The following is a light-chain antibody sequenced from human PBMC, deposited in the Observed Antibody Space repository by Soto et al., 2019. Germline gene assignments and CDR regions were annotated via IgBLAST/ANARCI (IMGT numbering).Light chain of an antibody. J-gene: IGLJ2*01. CDR2: SNN. V-gene: IGLV1-44*01. CDR3: ATRDGTLTAPVV. CDR1: STSIGSNT. Sequence: QSVLTQPPSASGTPGQRVTISCSGSSTSIGSNTVNWSQHLPGTAPRLLIYSNNQRPSGVPGRFSGSKSGTSASLAISGLQSEDEAFYYCATRDGTLTAPVVFGGGTKLTVL.